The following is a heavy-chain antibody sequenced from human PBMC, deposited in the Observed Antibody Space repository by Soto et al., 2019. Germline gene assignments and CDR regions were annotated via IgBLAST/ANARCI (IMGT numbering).Heavy chain of an antibody. CDR3: ATAPKHYDFWSGYYRGWFDP. CDR1: GYTLTELS. Sequence: GASVKVSCKVSGYTLTELSMHWVRQAPGKGLEWMGGFDPEDGETIYAQKFQGRVTMTEDTSTDTAYMELSSLRSEDTAVYYCATAPKHYDFWSGYYRGWFDPWGQGTLVTVSS. CDR2: FDPEDGET. V-gene: IGHV1-24*01. J-gene: IGHJ5*02. D-gene: IGHD3-3*01.